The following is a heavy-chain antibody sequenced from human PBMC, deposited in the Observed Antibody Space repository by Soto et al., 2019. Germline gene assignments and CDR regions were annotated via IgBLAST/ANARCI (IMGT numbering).Heavy chain of an antibody. CDR3: ARAVMTTVKNNWFDP. Sequence: QVQLQESGPGLVKPSQTLSLTCTVSGGSISSGDYYWSWIRQPPGKGLEWIGYIYYSGSTYYNPSLKSRVTISVDTSKNQFSLKLSSVTAADTAVYYCARAVMTTVKNNWFDPWGQGTLVTVSS. CDR1: GGSISSGDYY. CDR2: IYYSGST. D-gene: IGHD4-4*01. V-gene: IGHV4-30-4*01. J-gene: IGHJ5*02.